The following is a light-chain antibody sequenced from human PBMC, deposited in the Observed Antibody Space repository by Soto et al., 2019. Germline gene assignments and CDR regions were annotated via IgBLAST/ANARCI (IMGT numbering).Light chain of an antibody. CDR2: KIS. J-gene: IGKJ2*01. Sequence: DIVLTQTPLSSAVTLGQPASISCRSSQSLLHSDGSTYLSWLHQRPGQPPRRLIYKISNRLSGXPXRFXGSGAGTDFTLKISRVEAEDVGVYYCMQATQFPPYTFGQGTKLEIE. CDR1: QSLLHSDGSTY. CDR3: MQATQFPPYT. V-gene: IGKV2-24*01.